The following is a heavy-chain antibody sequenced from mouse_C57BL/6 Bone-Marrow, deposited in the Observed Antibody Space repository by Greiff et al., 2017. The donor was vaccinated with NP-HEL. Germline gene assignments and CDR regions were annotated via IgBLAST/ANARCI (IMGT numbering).Heavy chain of an antibody. V-gene: IGHV1-64*01. CDR2: IHPNSGST. CDR3: ARQNAWFAY. CDR1: GYTFTSYW. J-gene: IGHJ3*01. Sequence: VQLQQPGAELVKPGASVKLSCKASGYTFTSYWMHWVKQRPGQGLEWIGMIHPNSGSTNYNEKFKGKATLTVDKSSSTAYMQLSSLTSEDSAVYYCARQNAWFAYWGQGTVVTVSA.